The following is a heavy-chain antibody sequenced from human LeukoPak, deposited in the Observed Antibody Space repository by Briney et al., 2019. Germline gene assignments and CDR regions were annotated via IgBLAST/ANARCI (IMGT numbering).Heavy chain of an antibody. CDR1: GGSISSGGYS. Sequence: SETLSLTCAVSGGSISSGGYSWSWIRQPPGKGLEWIGYIYHSGSTYYNPSLKSRVTISVDTSKNQFSLKLSSVTAADTAVYYCASSAWGCSSTSCKSQNYYYYYGMDVWGQGTTVTVSS. J-gene: IGHJ6*02. D-gene: IGHD2-2*01. CDR2: IYHSGST. V-gene: IGHV4-30-2*01. CDR3: ASSAWGCSSTSCKSQNYYYYYGMDV.